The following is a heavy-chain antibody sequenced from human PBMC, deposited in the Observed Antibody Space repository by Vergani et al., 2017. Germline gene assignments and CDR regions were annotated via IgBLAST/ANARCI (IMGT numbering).Heavy chain of an antibody. CDR3: AKVVGATLAYYYYYMDV. CDR2: IRYDGSNK. D-gene: IGHD1-26*01. CDR1: GFTFSSYG. Sequence: QVQLVESGGGVVQPGGSLRLSCAASGFTFSSYGMHWVRQAPGKGLEWVAFIRYDGSNKYYADSVKGRFTISRDNSKNTLYLQMNSLRAEDTAVYYCAKVVGATLAYYYYYMDVWGKGTTVTVSS. J-gene: IGHJ6*03. V-gene: IGHV3-30*02.